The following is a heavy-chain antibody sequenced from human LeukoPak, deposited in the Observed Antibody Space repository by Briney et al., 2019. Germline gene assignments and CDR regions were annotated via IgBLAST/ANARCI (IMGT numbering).Heavy chain of an antibody. CDR3: ARDPGSGYVNNWFDP. Sequence: PGGSLRLSCAASGFTFSSYSMNWVRQAPGKGLEWVSSISGSSSYIYYADSVKGRFTISRDNAKNSLYLQMYSLRAEDTAVYYCARDPGSGYVNNWFDPWGQGTLVTVFS. D-gene: IGHD3-22*01. CDR2: ISGSSSYI. J-gene: IGHJ5*02. V-gene: IGHV3-21*01. CDR1: GFTFSSYS.